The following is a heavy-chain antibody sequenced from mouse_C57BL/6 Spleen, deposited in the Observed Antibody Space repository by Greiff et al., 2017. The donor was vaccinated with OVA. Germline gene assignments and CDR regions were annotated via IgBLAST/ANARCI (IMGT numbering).Heavy chain of an antibody. J-gene: IGHJ4*01. CDR2: INPNNGGT. CDR3: ARSYSNFLYYYAMDY. CDR1: GYTFTDYY. Sequence: VQLQQSGPELVKPGASVKISCKASGYTFTDYYMNWVKQSHGKSLEWIGDINPNNGGTSYNQKFKGKATLTVDKSSSTAYMELRSLTSEDSAVYYCARSYSNFLYYYAMDYWGQGTSVTVSS. V-gene: IGHV1-26*01. D-gene: IGHD2-5*01.